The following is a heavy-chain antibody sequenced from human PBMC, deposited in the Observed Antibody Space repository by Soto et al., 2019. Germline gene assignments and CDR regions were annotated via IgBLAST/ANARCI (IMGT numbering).Heavy chain of an antibody. CDR2: IYYSGST. D-gene: IGHD2-15*01. V-gene: IGHV4-59*08. CDR1: GGSFSGYY. Sequence: PSETLSLTCAVYGGSFSGYYWSWIRQPPGKGLEWIGYIYYSGSTNYNPSLKSRVTISVDTSKNQFSLKLSSVTAADTAVYYCARSRGYCSGGSCRTKYYFDYWGQGTLVTVSS. J-gene: IGHJ4*02. CDR3: ARSRGYCSGGSCRTKYYFDY.